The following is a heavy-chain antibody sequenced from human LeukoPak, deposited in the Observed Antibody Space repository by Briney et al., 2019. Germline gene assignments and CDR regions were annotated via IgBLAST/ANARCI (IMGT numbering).Heavy chain of an antibody. V-gene: IGHV3-23*01. CDR3: AKAGPAAIWNYFDY. CDR1: GFTFSSYA. Sequence: GGSLRLSCAASGFTFSSYAMSWVRQAPGKGLEGVSAISGSGGSTYYADSVKGRFTISRDNSKNPLSLQMNSLRAEDTAVYYCAKAGPAAIWNYFDYWGQGTLVTVSS. J-gene: IGHJ4*02. D-gene: IGHD2-2*02. CDR2: ISGSGGST.